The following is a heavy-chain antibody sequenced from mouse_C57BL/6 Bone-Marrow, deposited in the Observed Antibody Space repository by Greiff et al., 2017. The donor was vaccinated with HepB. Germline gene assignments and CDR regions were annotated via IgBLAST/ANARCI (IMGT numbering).Heavy chain of an antibody. D-gene: IGHD2-12*01. J-gene: IGHJ3*01. V-gene: IGHV2-2*01. CDR3: ARKRGYYNWFAY. CDR1: GFSLTSYG. Sequence: QVQLQQSGPGLVQPSQSLSITCTVSGFSLTSYGVHWVRQSPGKGLEWLGVIWSGGSTDYNAAFISRLSISKDNSKSQVFFKMNSLQADDTAIYYCARKRGYYNWFAYWGQGTLVTVSA. CDR2: IWSGGST.